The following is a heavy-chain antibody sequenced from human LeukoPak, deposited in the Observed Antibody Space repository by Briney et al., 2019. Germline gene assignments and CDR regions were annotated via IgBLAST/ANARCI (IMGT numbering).Heavy chain of an antibody. J-gene: IGHJ4*02. Sequence: PGGSLRLSCAASGFTFSNYAMSWVRQAPGKGLEWVSVIYSGGSTYYADSVKGRFTISRDNSKNTLYLQMNSLRAEDTAVYYCASPYYYDSSGYYSGDYWGQGTLVTVSS. CDR3: ASPYYYDSSGYYSGDY. CDR1: GFTFSNYA. D-gene: IGHD3-22*01. CDR2: IYSGGST. V-gene: IGHV3-66*01.